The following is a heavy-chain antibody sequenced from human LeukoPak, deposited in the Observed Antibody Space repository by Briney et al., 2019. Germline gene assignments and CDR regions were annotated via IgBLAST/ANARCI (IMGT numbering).Heavy chain of an antibody. Sequence: KFQGRVTITRDTSASTAYMELSSLRSEDTAVYYCARAPRTFIAMAGLDYWGQGTLVTVSS. J-gene: IGHJ4*02. V-gene: IGHV1-3*01. D-gene: IGHD6-19*01. CDR3: ARAPRTFIAMAGLDY.